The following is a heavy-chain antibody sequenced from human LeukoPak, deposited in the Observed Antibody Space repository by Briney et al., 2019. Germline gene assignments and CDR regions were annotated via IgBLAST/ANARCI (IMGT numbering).Heavy chain of an antibody. J-gene: IGHJ5*02. V-gene: IGHV4-61*01. D-gene: IGHD1-26*01. CDR2: IYNGVNT. Sequence: SETLSLTCTVSGASVSSASYWTWIRQPPGKGVAWIAHIYNGVNTNYNPSLKSRVTISVDTSKNQFSLRLNSVTAADTAVYYCARSRAFNSGAFDPWGQGSLVTVSS. CDR3: ARSRAFNSGAFDP. CDR1: GASVSSASY.